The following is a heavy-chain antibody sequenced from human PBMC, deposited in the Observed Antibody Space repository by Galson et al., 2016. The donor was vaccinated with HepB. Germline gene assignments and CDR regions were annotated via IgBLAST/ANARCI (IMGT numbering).Heavy chain of an antibody. V-gene: IGHV3-30-3*01. Sequence: SLRLSCAASGFAFSGSAMHWVRQAPGRGLEWVAAISYHGSDKYYADSVKGRVTIPRDNSNNTLYLQMTSLSPEDTAVYYCARDKSFYYYGMDVWGQGTTVSVSS. CDR2: ISYHGSDK. J-gene: IGHJ6*02. CDR1: GFAFSGSA. CDR3: ARDKSFYYYGMDV.